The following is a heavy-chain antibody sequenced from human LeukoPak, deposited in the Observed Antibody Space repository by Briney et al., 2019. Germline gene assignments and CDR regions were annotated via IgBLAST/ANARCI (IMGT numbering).Heavy chain of an antibody. CDR3: AKDASRPSVGSFDS. CDR2: INPNNGGT. CDR1: GYTFTDYF. J-gene: IGHJ4*02. V-gene: IGHV1-2*02. D-gene: IGHD6-13*01. Sequence: ASVKVSCKASGYTFTDYFIHWVRQAPGQGLEWMGWINPNNGGTNYAQKFQGRVTMTRDTSITTAYMELSSLRSDDTAVFYCAKDASRPSVGSFDSWGQGTLVTVSS.